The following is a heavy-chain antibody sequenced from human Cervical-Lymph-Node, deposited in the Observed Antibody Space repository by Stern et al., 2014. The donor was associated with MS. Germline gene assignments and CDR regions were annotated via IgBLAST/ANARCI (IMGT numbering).Heavy chain of an antibody. J-gene: IGHJ4*02. CDR2: LAYDGDDK. D-gene: IGHD3-9*01. Sequence: VQLEQSGGGVVQPGKSLRLSWAASGSAFSNFAMHWVRQAPGKELEWVAFLAYDGDDKCYRDSVKGRFTISIDNSQSTLILHMNSLRVEDTAVYYCVSVNMLTGYYGFDFWGQGALVTVSS. CDR3: VSVNMLTGYYGFDF. V-gene: IGHV3-30-3*01. CDR1: GSAFSNFA.